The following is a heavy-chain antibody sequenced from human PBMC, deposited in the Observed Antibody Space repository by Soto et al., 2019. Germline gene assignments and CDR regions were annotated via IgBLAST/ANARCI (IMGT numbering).Heavy chain of an antibody. CDR2: ISAYNSNT. CDR3: ARDVARLPTSPSDY. J-gene: IGHJ4*02. CDR1: GYTFTSYG. D-gene: IGHD2-21*01. V-gene: IGHV1-18*01. Sequence: GASVKVSCKASGYTFTSYGISWVRQAPGQGLEWMGWISAYNSNTNYAQKLQGRVTMTTDTSTSTAYMELRSLRSDDTAVYYCARDVARLPTSPSDYWGQGTLVTVSS.